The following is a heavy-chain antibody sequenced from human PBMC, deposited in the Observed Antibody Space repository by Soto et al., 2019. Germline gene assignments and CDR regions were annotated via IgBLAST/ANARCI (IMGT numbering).Heavy chain of an antibody. CDR1: GFTFTSSA. CDR3: AADVAVAGTSYYGMDV. V-gene: IGHV1-58*01. Sequence: SVKVSCKASGFTFTSSAVQWVRQARGQRLEWIGWIVVGSGNTNYAQKFQERVTITRDMSTSTAYMELSSLRSEDTAVYYCAADVAVAGTSYYGMDVWGQGTTVTVSS. CDR2: IVVGSGNT. D-gene: IGHD6-19*01. J-gene: IGHJ6*02.